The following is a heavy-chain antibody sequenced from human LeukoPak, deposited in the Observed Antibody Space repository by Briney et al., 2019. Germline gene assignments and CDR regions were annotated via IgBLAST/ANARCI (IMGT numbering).Heavy chain of an antibody. J-gene: IGHJ4*02. CDR1: GYTFTSYS. V-gene: IGHV1-46*01. Sequence: EASVKVSCKASGYTFTSYSIHWVRRAPGQGLEWMGIINPSGGSTNYAQKFQGRVTMTRDTSTNTVYMQLSSLRSEDTAVYYCARWNYGGPNWGQGTLVSVSS. D-gene: IGHD4-23*01. CDR3: ARWNYGGPN. CDR2: INPSGGST.